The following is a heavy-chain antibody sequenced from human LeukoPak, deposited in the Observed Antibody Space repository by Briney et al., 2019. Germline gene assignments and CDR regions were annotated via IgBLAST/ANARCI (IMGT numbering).Heavy chain of an antibody. V-gene: IGHV3-48*03. D-gene: IGHD3-10*01. Sequence: GGSLRLSCAASAFTLSTYEMNWVRQAPGKGLEWVSYISSSGTTTYYADSVKGRFTISRDNAKSPLYLQMNSLRPEDTAVYYCARISGSGRYSLDYWGQGTLVTVSS. CDR1: AFTLSTYE. CDR2: ISSSGTTT. CDR3: ARISGSGRYSLDY. J-gene: IGHJ4*02.